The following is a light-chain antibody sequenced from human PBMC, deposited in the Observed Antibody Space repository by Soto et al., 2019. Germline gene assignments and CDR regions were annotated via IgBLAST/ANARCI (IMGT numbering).Light chain of an antibody. CDR3: SSYAGSNNFV. CDR1: SSDGRDYNY. J-gene: IGLJ2*01. CDR2: EVS. V-gene: IGLV2-8*01. Sequence: QSVLTQPPSASGSPGQSVTISCTGTSSDGRDYNYVSWYQQHPGKAPKLMIYEVSKRPSGVPDRFSGSKSRNTASLTVSGLQAEDEADYYCSSYAGSNNFVFGGGTKLTVL.